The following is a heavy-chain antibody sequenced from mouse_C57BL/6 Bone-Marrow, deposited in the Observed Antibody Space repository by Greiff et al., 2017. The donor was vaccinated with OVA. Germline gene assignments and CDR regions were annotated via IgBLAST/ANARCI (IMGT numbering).Heavy chain of an antibody. CDR3: ARRLGGYWYFDV. CDR2: IYPGDGDT. CDR1: GYAFSSYW. D-gene: IGHD1-2*01. Sequence: QVQLQQSGAELVKPGASVKISCKASGYAFSSYWMNWVKQRPGKGLEWIGQIYPGDGDTNYNGKFKGKATLTADKSSSTAYMQLSSLTSEDSAVYFCARRLGGYWYFDVWGTGTTVTVSS. J-gene: IGHJ1*03. V-gene: IGHV1-80*01.